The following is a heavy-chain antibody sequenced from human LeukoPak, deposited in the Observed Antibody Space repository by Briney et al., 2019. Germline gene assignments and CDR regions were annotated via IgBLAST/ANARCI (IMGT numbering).Heavy chain of an antibody. CDR3: ARGNYHRWYQLLRGHYFDY. J-gene: IGHJ4*02. V-gene: IGHV4-34*01. D-gene: IGHD2-2*01. CDR1: GGSFSGYY. Sequence: ASETLSLTCAVYGGSFSGYYWSWIRQRPGKGLEWIGEINHSGSTNYNPSLKSRVTISVDTSKNQFSLKLSSVTAADTAVYYCARGNYHRWYQLLRGHYFDYWGQGTLVSVSS. CDR2: INHSGST.